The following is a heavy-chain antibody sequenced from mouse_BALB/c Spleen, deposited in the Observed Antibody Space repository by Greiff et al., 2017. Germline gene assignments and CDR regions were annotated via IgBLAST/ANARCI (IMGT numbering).Heavy chain of an antibody. D-gene: IGHD2-3*01. J-gene: IGHJ2*01. CDR2: ISNGGGST. CDR1: GFTFSSYT. V-gene: IGHV5-12-2*01. Sequence: EVMLVESGGGLVKPGGSLKLSCAASGFTFSSYTMSWVRQTPEKRLEWVAYISNGGGSTYYPDTVKGRFTISRDNAKNTLYLQMSSLKSEDTAMYYCARHGDGYFDYWGQGTTLTVSS. CDR3: ARHGDGYFDY.